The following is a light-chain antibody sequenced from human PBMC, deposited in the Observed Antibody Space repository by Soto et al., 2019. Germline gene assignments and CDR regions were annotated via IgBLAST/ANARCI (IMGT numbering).Light chain of an antibody. CDR2: DVS. CDR1: SSDVGGYDY. J-gene: IGLJ3*02. CDR3: NSYRSSSSPYWV. V-gene: IGLV2-14*01. Sequence: QSALTQPASVSGSPGQSITISCTGTSSDVGGYDYVSWFQQHPGKAPKLMIYDVSDRPSGVSNRFSGSKSGNTASLTISGLQAEDEADYYCNSYRSSSSPYWVFGGGTKVTVL.